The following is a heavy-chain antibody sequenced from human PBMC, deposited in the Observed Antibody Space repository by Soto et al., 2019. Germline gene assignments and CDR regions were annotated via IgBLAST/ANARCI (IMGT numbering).Heavy chain of an antibody. Sequence: QVQLVQSGAEVKKPGSSVTVSCTASGGTFSSYTISWVRQAPGQGLEWMGRIIPIMGIANYAQKSQGRVTITADKSTSTGYRELRSLRSEDTAVDYWAGGTAAAGGFDPARNWFDPGGQGTLVTVSS. CDR1: GGTFSSYT. CDR2: IIPIMGIA. D-gene: IGHD6-13*01. V-gene: IGHV1-69*02. CDR3: AGGTAAAGGFDPARNWFDP. J-gene: IGHJ5*02.